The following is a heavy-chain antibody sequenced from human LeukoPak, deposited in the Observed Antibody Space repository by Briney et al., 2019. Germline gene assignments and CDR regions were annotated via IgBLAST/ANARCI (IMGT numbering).Heavy chain of an antibody. V-gene: IGHV1-8*01. CDR1: GYTFTSYD. CDR2: MNPNSGNT. Sequence: ASVKVSCKASGYTFTSYDINWVRQATGQGLEWMGWMNPNSGNTGYAQKFQGRVTMTRNTSISTAYMELSSLRSEDTAVYYCARARHITGTITFYYMDVWGKGTAVTVSS. CDR3: ARARHITGTITFYYMDV. J-gene: IGHJ6*03. D-gene: IGHD1-7*01.